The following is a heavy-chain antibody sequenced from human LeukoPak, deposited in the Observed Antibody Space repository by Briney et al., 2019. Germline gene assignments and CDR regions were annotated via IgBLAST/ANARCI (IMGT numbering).Heavy chain of an antibody. V-gene: IGHV3-30-3*01. CDR2: ISYDGSNK. Sequence: GGSLRLSCAASAASGFTFSSFIMNWVRQAPGKGLEWVAVISYDGSNKYYADSVKGRFTISRDNSKNTLYLQMNSLRAEDTAVYYCARQPTDSSGFFDYWGQGTLVTVSS. D-gene: IGHD3-22*01. CDR3: ARQPTDSSGFFDY. J-gene: IGHJ4*02. CDR1: GFTFSSFI.